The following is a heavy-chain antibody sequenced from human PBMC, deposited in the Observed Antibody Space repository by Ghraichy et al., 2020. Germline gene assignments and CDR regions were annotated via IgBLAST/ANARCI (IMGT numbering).Heavy chain of an antibody. Sequence: GSLRLSCAASGFTFSSYAMNWVRQAPGKGLEWVSAISGSGGSTYYADSVKGRFTISRDNSKNTLYLQMNSLRAEDTAVYYCAKEPATVVVVLAAAWGQGTLVTVSA. CDR1: GFTFSSYA. J-gene: IGHJ5*02. D-gene: IGHD2-2*01. CDR3: AKEPATVVVVLAAA. V-gene: IGHV3-23*01. CDR2: ISGSGGST.